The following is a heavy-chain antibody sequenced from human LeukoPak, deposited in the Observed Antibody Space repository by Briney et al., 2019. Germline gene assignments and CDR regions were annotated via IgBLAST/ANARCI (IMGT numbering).Heavy chain of an antibody. J-gene: IGHJ4*02. CDR3: ARDGSSSSSLLDY. V-gene: IGHV3-33*01. Sequence: GGSLRLSCAASGFTFSSYGMHWVRQAPGKGLEWVAVIWYDGSNKYYADSVKGRFTISRDNSKNTLYLQMNSLRAEDTAVYYCARDGSSSSSLLDYWGQGTLVTVSS. CDR2: IWYDGSNK. CDR1: GFTFSSYG. D-gene: IGHD6-6*01.